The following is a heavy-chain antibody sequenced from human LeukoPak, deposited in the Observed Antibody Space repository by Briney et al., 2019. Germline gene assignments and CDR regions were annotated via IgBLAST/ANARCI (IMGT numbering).Heavy chain of an antibody. CDR3: ARSWNGYSSSWYDY. CDR2: IYTSGST. Sequence: PSETLSLTCTVSGGSISSYYWSWIRQPAGKGLEWIGRIYTSGSTNYNPSLKSRVTISVDTSKNQFSLKLSSVTAADTAVYYCARSWNGYSSSWYDYWGQGTLVTVSS. CDR1: GGSISSYY. D-gene: IGHD6-13*01. J-gene: IGHJ4*02. V-gene: IGHV4-4*07.